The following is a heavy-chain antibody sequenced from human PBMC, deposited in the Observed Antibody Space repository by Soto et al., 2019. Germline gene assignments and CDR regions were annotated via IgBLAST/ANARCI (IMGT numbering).Heavy chain of an antibody. J-gene: IGHJ4*02. D-gene: IGHD3-22*01. CDR1: GGSVSSGSYY. Sequence: QVQLQESGPGLVKPLETLSLTCTVSGGSVSSGSYYWSWIRQPPGKGLEWIGYIYYSGSTNYNPSLKSRVTISVDTSKNQFSLKLSSVTAADTAVYYCARTTHYYDSSGAIDYWGQGTLVTVSS. CDR2: IYYSGST. V-gene: IGHV4-61*01. CDR3: ARTTHYYDSSGAIDY.